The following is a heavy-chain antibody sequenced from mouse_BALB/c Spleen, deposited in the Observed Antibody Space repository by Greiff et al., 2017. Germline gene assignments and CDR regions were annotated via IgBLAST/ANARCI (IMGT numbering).Heavy chain of an antibody. CDR1: GFSLTGYG. D-gene: IGHD2-3*01. J-gene: IGHJ3*01. CDR3: ARGYDGYQFAY. CDR2: IWGDGGT. V-gene: IGHV2-6-7*01. Sequence: QVQLQQSGPGLVAPSQSLSITCTVSGFSLTGYGVNWVRQPPGKGLEWLGMIWGDGGTDYNSALKSRLSISKDNSKSQVFLKMNSLQTDDTARYYCARGYDGYQFAYWGQGTLVTVSA.